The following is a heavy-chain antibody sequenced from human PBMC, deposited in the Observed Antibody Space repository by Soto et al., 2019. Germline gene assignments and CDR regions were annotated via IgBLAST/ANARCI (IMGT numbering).Heavy chain of an antibody. CDR3: AKEGYSGYDNFDY. D-gene: IGHD5-12*01. Sequence: PGGSLILSCAASGFTFSAYGMHWVRQTPGKGLEWVAIISFDGSRQYYADSVKGRFTISRDNSQNTLYLQMSSLRAEDTAVYYCAKEGYSGYDNFDYWGQGTLVTVSS. J-gene: IGHJ4*02. CDR1: GFTFSAYG. V-gene: IGHV3-30*18. CDR2: ISFDGSRQ.